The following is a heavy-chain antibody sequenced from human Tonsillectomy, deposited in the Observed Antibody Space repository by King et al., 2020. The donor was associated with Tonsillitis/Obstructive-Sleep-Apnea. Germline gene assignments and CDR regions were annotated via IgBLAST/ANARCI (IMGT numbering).Heavy chain of an antibody. J-gene: IGHJ4*02. CDR3: ARDPGYCSGGSCSSGIFDY. D-gene: IGHD2-15*01. CDR2: INPSGGST. CDR1: GYTFTSYY. V-gene: IGHV1-46*01. Sequence: QVQLVESGAEVKKPGASVNVSCKASGYTFTSYYMHWVRQAPGQGLEWMGIINPSGGSTSYAQQFQGRVTMTRDTSTSTVYMELSSLRSEDTAVYDCARDPGYCSGGSCSSGIFDYWGQGTLVTVSS.